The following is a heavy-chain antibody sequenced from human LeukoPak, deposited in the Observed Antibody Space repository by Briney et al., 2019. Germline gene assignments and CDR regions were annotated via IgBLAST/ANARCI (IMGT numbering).Heavy chain of an antibody. J-gene: IGHJ6*02. D-gene: IGHD1-1*01. CDR3: ARGSKLERRLDYYYYGMDV. V-gene: IGHV1-69*01. CDR1: GGTFSSYA. Sequence: SVNVSCKASGGTFSSYAISWVRQAPGQGLEWMGGIIPIFGTANYAQKFQGRVTITADESTSTAYMELSSLRSEDTAVYYCARGSKLERRLDYYYYGMDVWGQGTTVTVSS. CDR2: IIPIFGTA.